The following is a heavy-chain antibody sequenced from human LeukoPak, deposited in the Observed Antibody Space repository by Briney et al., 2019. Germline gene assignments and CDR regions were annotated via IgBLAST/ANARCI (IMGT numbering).Heavy chain of an antibody. V-gene: IGHV3-9*01. CDR3: AKVTTYYYDSSGYFGAFDI. Sequence: GRSLRLSCAASGFAFDDYATHWVRQAPGKGLEWVSGIVWNSNSIGYADSVKGRFTISRDNAKNSLYLQMNSLRAEDTALYYCAKVTTYYYDSSGYFGAFDIWGQGTMVTVSS. D-gene: IGHD3-22*01. CDR2: IVWNSNSI. CDR1: GFAFDDYA. J-gene: IGHJ3*02.